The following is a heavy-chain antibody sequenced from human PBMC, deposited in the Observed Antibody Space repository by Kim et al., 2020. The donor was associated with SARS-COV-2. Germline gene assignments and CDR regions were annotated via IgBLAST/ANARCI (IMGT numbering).Heavy chain of an antibody. CDR1: GFTVSSNY. J-gene: IGHJ4*02. D-gene: IGHD6-13*01. V-gene: IGHV3-66*01. CDR2: IYSGGST. CDR3: ARGWSSSPAFADY. Sequence: GGSLRLSCAASGFTVSSNYMSWVRQAPGKGLEWVSVIYSGGSTYYADSVKGRFTISRDNSKNTLYLQMNSLGAEDTAVYYCARGWSSSPAFADYWGQGTLVTVSS.